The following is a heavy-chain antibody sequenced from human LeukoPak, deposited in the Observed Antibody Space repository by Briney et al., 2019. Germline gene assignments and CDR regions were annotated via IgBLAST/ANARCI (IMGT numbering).Heavy chain of an antibody. CDR3: AKGGLGDCSSSRCLYYFDY. Sequence: GGSLRLSCADSGFTLSRYSLCWVRRAPGKGLEWVSTISGSADSTYSADSVKGRFTISRDNSKNTLYLQMNSRRAEDTAVYYCAKGGLGDCSSSRCLYYFDYWGQGTLVTVSP. CDR2: ISGSADST. J-gene: IGHJ4*02. CDR1: GFTLSRYS. D-gene: IGHD2-15*01. V-gene: IGHV3-23*01.